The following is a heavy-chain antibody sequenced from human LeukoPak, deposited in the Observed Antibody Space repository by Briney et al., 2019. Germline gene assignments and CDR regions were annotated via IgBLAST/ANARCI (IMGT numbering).Heavy chain of an antibody. J-gene: IGHJ4*02. D-gene: IGHD2/OR15-2a*01. CDR2: INSDGSWT. CDR3: VSFYETY. V-gene: IGHV3-74*01. CDR1: GNYW. Sequence: GGSLRLSCAASGNYWMHWVRRAPGKGLVWVSHINSDGSWTSYADSVKGRFTISKDNAKNTVYLQMNSLRAEDTAVYYCVSFYETYWGRGTLVTVSS.